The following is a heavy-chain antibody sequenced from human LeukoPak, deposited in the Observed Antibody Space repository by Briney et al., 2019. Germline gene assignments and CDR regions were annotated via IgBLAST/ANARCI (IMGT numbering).Heavy chain of an antibody. V-gene: IGHV3-48*03. CDR2: ITTSGTTT. CDR3: ARVLFHSLAVFDY. CDR1: GFTFSSYK. Sequence: GGSLRLSCAASGFTFSSYKMIWVRQAPGKGLEWVSYITTSGTTTYYADSLKGRFTISRDNAKNSLYLQMNSLRAEDTAVYYCARVLFHSLAVFDYWGQGTLATVSS. J-gene: IGHJ4*02. D-gene: IGHD2/OR15-2a*01.